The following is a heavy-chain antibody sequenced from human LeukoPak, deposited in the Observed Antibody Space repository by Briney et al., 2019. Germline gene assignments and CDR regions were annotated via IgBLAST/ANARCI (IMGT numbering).Heavy chain of an antibody. D-gene: IGHD4-17*01. Sequence: GASLRLSCAASGFTFSSYAMSWVRQAPGKGLEWVSAISGSGGSTYYADSVKGRFTISRDNSKNTLYLQMNSLRAEDTALYYCAKDIRTTVTTLPGDYWGQGTLVTVSS. V-gene: IGHV3-23*01. CDR1: GFTFSSYA. J-gene: IGHJ4*02. CDR3: AKDIRTTVTTLPGDY. CDR2: ISGSGGST.